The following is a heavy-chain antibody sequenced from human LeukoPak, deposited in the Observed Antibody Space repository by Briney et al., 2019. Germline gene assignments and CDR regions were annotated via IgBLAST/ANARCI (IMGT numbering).Heavy chain of an antibody. V-gene: IGHV3-48*03. D-gene: IGHD6-19*01. Sequence: GGSLGLSCTASGFTFGDYAMSWVRQAPGKGLEWVSYISSSGSTIYYADSVKGRFTISRDNAKNSLYLQMNSLRAEDTAVYYCARGYGGWYKSTRFDPWGQGTLVTVSS. CDR2: ISSSGSTI. CDR3: ARGYGGWYKSTRFDP. CDR1: GFTFGDYA. J-gene: IGHJ5*02.